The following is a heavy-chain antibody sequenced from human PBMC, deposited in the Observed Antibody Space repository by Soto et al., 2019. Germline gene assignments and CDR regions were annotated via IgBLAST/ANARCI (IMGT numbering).Heavy chain of an antibody. CDR2: INPNSGGT. Sequence: GASVKVSCKASGYTFTGYYMHWVRQAPGQGLEWMGWINPNSGGTNYAQKFQGWVTMTRDTSISTAYMELSRLRSDDTAVYYCARTADSSIAVAAYFDYWGQGTLVTVSS. CDR1: GYTFTGYY. D-gene: IGHD6-19*01. CDR3: ARTADSSIAVAAYFDY. V-gene: IGHV1-2*04. J-gene: IGHJ4*02.